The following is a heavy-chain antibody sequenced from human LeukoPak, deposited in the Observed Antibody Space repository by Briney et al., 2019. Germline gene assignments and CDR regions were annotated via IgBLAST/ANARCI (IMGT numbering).Heavy chain of an antibody. V-gene: IGHV4-59*12. D-gene: IGHD2-21*01. Sequence: SETLSLTCTVSGGSISSYYWSWIRQPPGKGLEWIGYIYYSGSTNYNPSLKSRVTISVDRSKNQFSLKLSSVTAADTAVYYCARDSAYCGGDCYPGNDAFDIWGQGTMVTVSS. CDR3: ARDSAYCGGDCYPGNDAFDI. CDR1: GGSISSYY. CDR2: IYYSGST. J-gene: IGHJ3*02.